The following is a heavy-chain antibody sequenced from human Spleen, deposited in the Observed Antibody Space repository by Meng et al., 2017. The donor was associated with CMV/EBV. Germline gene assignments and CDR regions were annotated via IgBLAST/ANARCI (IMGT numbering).Heavy chain of an antibody. Sequence: SETLSLTCTVSGGSVSSDHSYWSWIRQYPGKGLEWLGHLYYSGNTNYNPALRSRVTISADTSKDQFSLRLSAVTAADTAVYYCARGESYDILTGYYPLIGAFDIWGQGKKVTVSS. D-gene: IGHD3-9*01. J-gene: IGHJ3*02. V-gene: IGHV4-61*01. CDR3: ARGESYDILTGYYPLIGAFDI. CDR1: GGSVSSDHSY. CDR2: LYYSGNT.